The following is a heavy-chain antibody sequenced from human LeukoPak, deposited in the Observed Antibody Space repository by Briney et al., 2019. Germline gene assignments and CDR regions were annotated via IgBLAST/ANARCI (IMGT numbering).Heavy chain of an antibody. V-gene: IGHV4-34*01. CDR2: INHSGST. CDR1: GGSINSYY. Sequence: PSETLSLTCTVSGGSINSYYWSWIRQPPGKGLEWIGEINHSGSTNYNPSLKSRVTISVDTSKNQFSLKLSSVTAADTAVYYCARVRSRGGSCYSDYWGQGTLVTVSS. J-gene: IGHJ4*02. D-gene: IGHD2-15*01. CDR3: ARVRSRGGSCYSDY.